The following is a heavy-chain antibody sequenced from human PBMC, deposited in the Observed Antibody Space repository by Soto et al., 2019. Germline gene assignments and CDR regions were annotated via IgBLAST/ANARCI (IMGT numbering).Heavy chain of an antibody. J-gene: IGHJ4*02. CDR3: AKDWDHNWNYVSPSPFDY. CDR2: ISGSGGST. V-gene: IGHV3-23*01. Sequence: GGSLRLSCAASGFTFSSYAMSWVRQAPGKGLEWVSAISGSGGSTYYADSVKGRFTISRDNSKNTLYLQMNSLRAEDTAVYYCAKDWDHNWNYVSPSPFDYWGQGTLVTVSS. CDR1: GFTFSSYA. D-gene: IGHD1-7*01.